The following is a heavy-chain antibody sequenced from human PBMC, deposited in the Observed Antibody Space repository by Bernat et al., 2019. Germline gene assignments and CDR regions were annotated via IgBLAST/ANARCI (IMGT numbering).Heavy chain of an antibody. CDR2: SKNKANSSTG. Sequence: EVQLVESGGGLVQPGGSLRLSCVGSGFTLSDHYMDWVRQTPGKGLEWIGRSKNKANSSTGGYAASVKSRFTIARDDSKNLLYLQKNSLQTDDTAVYYCTRLERGGRSDYWGQGTLVTVSS. J-gene: IGHJ4*02. D-gene: IGHD1-26*01. V-gene: IGHV3-72*01. CDR1: GFTLSDHY. CDR3: TRLERGGRSDY.